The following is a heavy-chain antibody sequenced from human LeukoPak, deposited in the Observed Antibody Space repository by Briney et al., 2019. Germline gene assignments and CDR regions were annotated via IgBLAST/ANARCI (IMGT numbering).Heavy chain of an antibody. CDR3: ATLGDYDILTGYCT. V-gene: IGHV1-24*01. CDR2: FDPEDGET. CDR1: GYTLTELS. Sequence: ASVKVSCKVSGYTLTELSMHWVRQAPGKGLEWMGGFDPEDGETIYAQKSQGRVTMTEDTSTDTAYMELSSLRSEDTAVYYCATLGDYDILTGYCTWGQGTLVTVSS. J-gene: IGHJ5*02. D-gene: IGHD3-9*01.